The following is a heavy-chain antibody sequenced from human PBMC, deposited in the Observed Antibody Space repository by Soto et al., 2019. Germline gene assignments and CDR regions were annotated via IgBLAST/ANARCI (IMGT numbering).Heavy chain of an antibody. J-gene: IGHJ5*02. D-gene: IGHD6-6*01. Sequence: QVQLQESGPGLVKPSQTLSLTCTVSGGSISSGGYYWSWIRPHPGKGLEWIGYIYYSGSNYYNPSLKSRVTISVDRSKNQFSLKLSSVTAADTAVYYCARDLSMAARQSRFYPWGQGTLVSVSS. V-gene: IGHV4-31*03. CDR2: IYYSGSN. CDR1: GGSISSGGYY. CDR3: ARDLSMAARQSRFYP.